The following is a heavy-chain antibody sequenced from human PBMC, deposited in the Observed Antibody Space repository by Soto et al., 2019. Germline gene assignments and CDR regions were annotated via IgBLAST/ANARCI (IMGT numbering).Heavy chain of an antibody. CDR3: ASQGVAAGGLDF. CDR1: GFTFSGYW. Sequence: EVQLVESGGALVQPGGSLRLSCAASGFTFSGYWMNWVRQAPGKGLEWVANMNQDGTEKYYVDSVKGRFTISRDNAEISLYLQMNTLRVEDPAVYYCASQGVAAGGLDFWGQGTTVTVSS. J-gene: IGHJ6*02. CDR2: MNQDGTEK. D-gene: IGHD6-13*01. V-gene: IGHV3-7*03.